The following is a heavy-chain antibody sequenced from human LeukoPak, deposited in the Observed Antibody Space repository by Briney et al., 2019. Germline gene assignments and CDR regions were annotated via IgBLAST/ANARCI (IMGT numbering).Heavy chain of an antibody. CDR2: ISSSGGNT. CDR1: GLTFSNYW. Sequence: GGSLRLSCAASGLTFSNYWMGWVRQAPGKGLEWVSTISSSGGNTYYTNSVKGRFTISRDNSKNTLYLQMNSLKAEDTAVYSCARDPNYGSTWYVNWFDPWGQGTLVTVSS. V-gene: IGHV3-23*01. J-gene: IGHJ5*02. D-gene: IGHD6-13*01. CDR3: ARDPNYGSTWYVNWFDP.